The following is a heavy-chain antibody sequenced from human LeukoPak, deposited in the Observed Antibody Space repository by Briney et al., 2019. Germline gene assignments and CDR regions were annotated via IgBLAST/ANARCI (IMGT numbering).Heavy chain of an antibody. CDR1: GFTFSSYA. Sequence: GRSLRLSCAASGFTFSSYAMHWVRQAPGKGLEWVAVISYDGSNKYYADSVKGRFTISRDNSKNTLYLQMNSLRAEDTAVYYCAKDLGATRYFDYWGQGTLVTVSS. CDR2: ISYDGSNK. V-gene: IGHV3-30*04. J-gene: IGHJ4*02. CDR3: AKDLGATRYFDY.